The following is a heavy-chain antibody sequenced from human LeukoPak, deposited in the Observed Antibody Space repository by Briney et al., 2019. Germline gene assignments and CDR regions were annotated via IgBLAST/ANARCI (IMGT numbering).Heavy chain of an antibody. D-gene: IGHD3-10*01. J-gene: IGHJ4*02. V-gene: IGHV4-34*01. CDR3: ARGLYYYGSVSYYLDY. Sequence: SETLSLTCAVYGGSFSGYYWSWIRQPPGKGLEWIGEINHSGSTNYNPSLKSRVTISVDTSKNQFSLKLSSVTAADTAVYYCARGLYYYGSVSYYLDYWGQGTLVTVSS. CDR2: INHSGST. CDR1: GGSFSGYY.